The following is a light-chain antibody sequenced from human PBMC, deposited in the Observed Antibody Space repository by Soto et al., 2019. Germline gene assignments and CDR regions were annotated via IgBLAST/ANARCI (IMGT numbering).Light chain of an antibody. V-gene: IGLV2-8*01. CDR2: EVN. J-gene: IGLJ2*01. Sequence: QSALTQPPSASGSPGQSVTISCTGTSSDVGGYNYVSWYQQYPGKAPKLIIYEVNKRPSGVPDRFSGSKSGNTASLTVSGLQAEDEADYYCLTYAGSVNFVFGGGTKLTVL. CDR3: LTYAGSVNFV. CDR1: SSDVGGYNY.